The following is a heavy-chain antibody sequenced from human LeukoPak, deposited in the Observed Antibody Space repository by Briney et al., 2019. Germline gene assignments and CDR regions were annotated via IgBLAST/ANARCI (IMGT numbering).Heavy chain of an antibody. V-gene: IGHV4-38-2*02. J-gene: IGHJ6*03. CDR1: DDSITMYY. CDR2: IYHSGST. Sequence: SETQSLTCTVSDDSITMYYWGWIRQPPGKGLEWIGSIYHSGSTYYNPSLKSRVTISVDTSKNQFSLKLSSVTAADTAVYYCARGAPMVRGASHYYYYYMDVWGKGTTVTVSS. D-gene: IGHD3-10*01. CDR3: ARGAPMVRGASHYYYYYMDV.